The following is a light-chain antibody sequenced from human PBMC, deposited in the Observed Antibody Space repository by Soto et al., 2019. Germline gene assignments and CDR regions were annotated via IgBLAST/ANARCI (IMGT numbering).Light chain of an antibody. Sequence: QSALTQPASVSGSPGQSITISCIGTSSDVGGYDYVSWYQQNPGKAPKLIIYEVINRPSGVSSRFSGSKSGNTASLTISGLQAEYEADYYCSSYTSDSTHVFGSGTKLTFL. CDR2: EVI. J-gene: IGLJ1*01. V-gene: IGLV2-14*01. CDR3: SSYTSDSTHV. CDR1: SSDVGGYDY.